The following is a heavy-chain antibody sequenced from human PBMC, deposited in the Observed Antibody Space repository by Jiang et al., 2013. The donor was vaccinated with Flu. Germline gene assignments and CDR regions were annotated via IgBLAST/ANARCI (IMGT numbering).Heavy chain of an antibody. Sequence: SWIRQPPGKALEWLALIDWDDDKYYRSSLKTRLTISKDTSKNQVVLTMTNMDPVDTATYYCARILYTSSSGYSWFDPWGQGTRVTVSS. D-gene: IGHD6-6*01. CDR2: IDWDDDK. V-gene: IGHV2-70*01. CDR3: ARILYTSSSGYSWFDP. J-gene: IGHJ5*02.